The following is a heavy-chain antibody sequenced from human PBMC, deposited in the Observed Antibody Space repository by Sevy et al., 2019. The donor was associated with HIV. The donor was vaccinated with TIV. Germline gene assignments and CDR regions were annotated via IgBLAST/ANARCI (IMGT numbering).Heavy chain of an antibody. Sequence: SETLSLRCTVSGDSITSSYWSWIRQPPGKGLEWLGYIYKSGSTNYNPSLKSRATISVDTSKNHFSLKLTAVTAADTAVYYCARLHMIFGLVRGFYFDNWGQGTLVTVSS. CDR1: GDSITSSY. J-gene: IGHJ4*02. V-gene: IGHV4-59*01. CDR2: IYKSGST. D-gene: IGHD3-3*01. CDR3: ARLHMIFGLVRGFYFDN.